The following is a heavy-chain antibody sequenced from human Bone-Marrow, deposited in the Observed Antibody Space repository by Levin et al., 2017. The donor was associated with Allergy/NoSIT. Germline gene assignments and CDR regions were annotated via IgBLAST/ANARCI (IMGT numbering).Heavy chain of an antibody. J-gene: IGHJ5*02. D-gene: IGHD6-19*01. CDR2: ISYDGSNK. V-gene: IGHV3-30*04. CDR1: GFTFSSYA. CDR3: ARDYSSGWYEDGNWFDP. Sequence: GESLKISCAASGFTFSSYAMHWVRQAPGKGLEWVAVISYDGSNKYYADSVKGRFTISRDNSKNTLYLQMNSLRAEDTAVYYCARDYSSGWYEDGNWFDPWGQGTLVTVSS.